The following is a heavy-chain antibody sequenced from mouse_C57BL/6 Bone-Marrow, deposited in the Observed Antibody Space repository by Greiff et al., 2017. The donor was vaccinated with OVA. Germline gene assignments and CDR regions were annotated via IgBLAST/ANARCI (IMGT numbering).Heavy chain of an antibody. CDR1: GYTFTNYW. V-gene: IGHV1-59*01. CDR2: IAPSDSYI. D-gene: IGHD1-1*01. CDR3: AHYGSRLYLHY. J-gene: IGHJ2*02. Sequence: QVQLQQPGAELVRPGNSVKLSCKASGYTFTNYWMHWVKQRPGQGLEWIGVIAPSDSYINYNQKFKGRATLTVDTSSSTAYMHLSSLTSEDSAVYYCAHYGSRLYLHYWGQGTSLTVAS.